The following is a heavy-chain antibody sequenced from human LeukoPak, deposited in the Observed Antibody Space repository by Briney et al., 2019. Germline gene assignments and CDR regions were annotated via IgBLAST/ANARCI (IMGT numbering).Heavy chain of an antibody. Sequence: GGSLRLSCAASGFTFSSYSMNWVRQAPGKGLEWVSSISSSSSYIYYADSVKGRFTISRDNAKNSLYLQMNSLRAEDTALYYCARGRFEYCSSTSCYLDYWGQGTLVTVSS. CDR3: ARGRFEYCSSTSCYLDY. J-gene: IGHJ4*02. D-gene: IGHD2-2*01. CDR2: ISSSSSYI. CDR1: GFTFSSYS. V-gene: IGHV3-21*04.